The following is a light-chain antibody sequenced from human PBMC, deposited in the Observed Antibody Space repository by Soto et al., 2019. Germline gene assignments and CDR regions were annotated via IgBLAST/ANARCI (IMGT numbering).Light chain of an antibody. CDR1: HDIGKS. J-gene: IGKJ4*01. Sequence: DLQMTQSPPSLSAYVGDRVTVTCRANHDIGKSLAWYQQRPGKSPRLLIYDASTLQSGVTPRFSGSGSGTDFTLVISSLRPEVVATYYRQKYNSDPLTFGGGTQVEVK. CDR2: DAS. CDR3: QKYNSDPLT. V-gene: IGKV1-27*01.